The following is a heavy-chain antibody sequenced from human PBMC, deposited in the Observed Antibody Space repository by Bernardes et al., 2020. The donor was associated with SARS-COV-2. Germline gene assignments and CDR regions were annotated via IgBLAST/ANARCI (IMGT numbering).Heavy chain of an antibody. J-gene: IGHJ4*02. CDR2: IYHSGST. D-gene: IGHD7-27*01. CDR3: ARVQLGIDRGGDHFDY. Sequence: TLSLTCAVSGYSISSGYYWGWIRQPPGKGLEWIGSIYHSGSTYYNPSLKSRVTISVDTSKNQFSLKLSSVTAADTAVYYCARVQLGIDRGGDHFDYWGQGTLVTVSS. V-gene: IGHV4-38-2*01. CDR1: GYSISSGYY.